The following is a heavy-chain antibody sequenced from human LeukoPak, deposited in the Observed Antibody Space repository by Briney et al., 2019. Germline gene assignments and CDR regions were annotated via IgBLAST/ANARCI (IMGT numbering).Heavy chain of an antibody. CDR3: AKGYRITDPLFDY. CDR2: ISASGSST. CDR1: GFTFSSYA. D-gene: IGHD3-3*01. Sequence: GGSLRLSCAASGFTFSSYAMSWVRQAPGKGLERVSAISASGSSTYYADSVKGRFPISRDNSKNTLYLQMNSLRAEDTAVYYCAKGYRITDPLFDYWGQGTLVTVSS. J-gene: IGHJ4*02. V-gene: IGHV3-23*01.